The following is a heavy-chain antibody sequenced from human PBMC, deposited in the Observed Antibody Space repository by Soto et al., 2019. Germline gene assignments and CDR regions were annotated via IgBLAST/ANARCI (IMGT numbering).Heavy chain of an antibody. V-gene: IGHV1-69*06. CDR2: IIPVLGTP. D-gene: IGHD3-16*01. J-gene: IGHJ4*02. CDR1: GGTFTTST. Sequence: QVQLVQSGAEVKKPGSSVKVSCQTSGGTFTTSTISWVRQAPGQGLEWMGGIIPVLGTPSYAQKFQGRVTMIADKSLSTAYMELLNLRSEDRAMYYCARPADYASGFSQWCQVTLVSVSS. CDR3: ARPADYASGFSQ.